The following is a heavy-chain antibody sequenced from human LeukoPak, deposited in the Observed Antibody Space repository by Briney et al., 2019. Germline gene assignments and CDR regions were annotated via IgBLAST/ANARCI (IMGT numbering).Heavy chain of an antibody. CDR1: GGSISSSSYY. CDR2: IYYSGST. Sequence: PSETLPLTCTVSGGSISSSSYYWGWIRQPPGKGLEWIGSIYYSGSTYYNPSLKSRVTISVDTSKNQFSLKLSSVTAADTAVYYCARGYPWFDPWGQGTLVTVSS. J-gene: IGHJ5*02. D-gene: IGHD3-16*02. V-gene: IGHV4-39*07. CDR3: ARGYPWFDP.